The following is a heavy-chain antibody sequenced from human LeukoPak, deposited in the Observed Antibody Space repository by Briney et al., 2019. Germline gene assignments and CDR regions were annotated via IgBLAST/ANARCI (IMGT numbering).Heavy chain of an antibody. CDR2: IIPIFGTA. Sequence: SVKVSCKASGYTFTSYDINWVRQATGQGLEWMGRIIPIFGTANYAQKFQGRVTITTDESTSTAYMELSSLRSEDTAVYYCARDYYDSSGYYAFDIWGQGTMVTVSS. CDR1: GYTFTSYD. J-gene: IGHJ3*02. V-gene: IGHV1-69*05. D-gene: IGHD3-22*01. CDR3: ARDYYDSSGYYAFDI.